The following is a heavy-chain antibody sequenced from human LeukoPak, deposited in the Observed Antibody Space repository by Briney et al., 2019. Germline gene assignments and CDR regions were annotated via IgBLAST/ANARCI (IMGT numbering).Heavy chain of an antibody. CDR3: ARVSRGNSVGGDY. V-gene: IGHV4-59*01. CDR2: IYYSGST. J-gene: IGHJ4*02. D-gene: IGHD4-23*01. Sequence: SETLSLTCTVSGGSISSYYWSWIRQPPGKGLEWIGYIYYSGSTNYNPSLKSRVTISVDTSKNQFSLKLSSVTAADTAVYYCARVSRGNSVGGDYWGQGTLVTVSS. CDR1: GGSISSYY.